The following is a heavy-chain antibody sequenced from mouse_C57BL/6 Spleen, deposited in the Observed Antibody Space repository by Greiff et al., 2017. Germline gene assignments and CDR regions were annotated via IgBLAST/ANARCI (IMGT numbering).Heavy chain of an antibody. CDR3: ARKDYGYAMDY. Sequence: VQLQQSGAELVRPGTSVKMSCKASGYTFTNYWIGWAKQRPGQGLEWIGDIYPGGGYTKYNEKFKGKATLTADKSSSTAYMQFSSLTSEDSAIYYCARKDYGYAMDYWGQGTSVTASS. CDR2: IYPGGGYT. D-gene: IGHD2-4*01. J-gene: IGHJ4*01. V-gene: IGHV1-63*01. CDR1: GYTFTNYW.